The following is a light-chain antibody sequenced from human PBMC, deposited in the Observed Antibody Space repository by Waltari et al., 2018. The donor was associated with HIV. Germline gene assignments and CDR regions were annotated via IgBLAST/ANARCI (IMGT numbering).Light chain of an antibody. CDR3: SSYAGSNNLRV. V-gene: IGLV2-8*01. J-gene: IGLJ1*01. CDR2: EVS. CDR1: SSDVGGYNY. Sequence: QSALTQPPSASGSPGQSVTISCTGTSSDVGGYNYVSWYQQHPGKAPKLMIYEVSTRPSGVPDRFSGSKSGNTASLTVSGLQAEDEADYYCSSYAGSNNLRVFGTGTKVTVL.